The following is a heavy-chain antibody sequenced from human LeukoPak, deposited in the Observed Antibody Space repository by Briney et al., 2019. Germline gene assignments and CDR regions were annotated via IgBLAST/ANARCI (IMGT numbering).Heavy chain of an antibody. D-gene: IGHD3-3*01. J-gene: IGHJ4*02. Sequence: SETPSLTCAVYGGSFSGYYWSWIRQPPGKGLEWIGEINHSGSTNCNLSLKSRVTISVDTSKNQFSLKLSSVTAADTAVYYCARGWSVQALYYFDYWGQGTLVTVSS. V-gene: IGHV4-34*01. CDR3: ARGWSVQALYYFDY. CDR1: GGSFSGYY. CDR2: INHSGST.